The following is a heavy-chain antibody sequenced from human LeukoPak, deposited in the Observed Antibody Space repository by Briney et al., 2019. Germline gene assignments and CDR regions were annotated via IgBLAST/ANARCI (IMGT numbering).Heavy chain of an antibody. CDR2: INEDGSRK. J-gene: IGHJ4*02. CDR1: GFTFSNYW. CDR3: AGGYYAGY. D-gene: IGHD2-2*01. V-gene: IGHV3-7*04. Sequence: GSLRLSCVGSGFTFSNYWINWVRQAPGKGLEWVGNINEDGSRKNYADSVKGRFTISRDNSKNSLYLQMDSLRAEDTALYYCAGGYYAGYWGQGTQVTVSS.